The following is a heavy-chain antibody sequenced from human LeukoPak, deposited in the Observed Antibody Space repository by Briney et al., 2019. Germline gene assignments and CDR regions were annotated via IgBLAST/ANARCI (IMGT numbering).Heavy chain of an antibody. J-gene: IGHJ5*02. CDR3: ATLKAAAGTGWFDP. CDR1: GYTFTGYY. CDR2: INPNSGGT. D-gene: IGHD6-13*01. V-gene: IGHV1-2*02. Sequence: ASVKVSCKASGYTFTGYYMHWARQAPGQGLEWMGWINPNSGGTSYAQKFQGRVTMTRDTSISTAYMELSRLRSDDTAVYYCATLKAAAGTGWFDPWGQGTLVTVSS.